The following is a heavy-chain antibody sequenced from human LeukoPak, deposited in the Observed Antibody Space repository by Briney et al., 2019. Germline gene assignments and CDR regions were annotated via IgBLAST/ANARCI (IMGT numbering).Heavy chain of an antibody. CDR3: AGDQLALNALNI. Sequence: SETLSLTCTVSGGSMNSHYWSWIRQPPGKGLEWLGYISYIGSTNYSPSLTSRVTISVDTSKNQFSLRLSSVTAADTAVYFCAGDQLALNALNIWGQGTMVSVSS. D-gene: IGHD1-1*01. J-gene: IGHJ3*02. V-gene: IGHV4-59*11. CDR1: GGSMNSHY. CDR2: ISYIGST.